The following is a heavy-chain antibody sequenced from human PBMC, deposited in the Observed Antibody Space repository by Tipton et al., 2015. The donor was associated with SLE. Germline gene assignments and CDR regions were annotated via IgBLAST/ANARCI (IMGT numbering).Heavy chain of an antibody. J-gene: IGHJ3*02. CDR1: GFTFSSYA. D-gene: IGHD3-10*01. V-gene: IGHV3-23*01. Sequence: GSLRLSCAASGFTFSSYAMSWVRQAPGKGLEWVSAISGSGGSTYYADSVKGRFTISRDNSKNTLYLQMNSLRAEDTAVYYCAITYTGRPGAFDIWGQGTMVTVSS. CDR3: AITYTGRPGAFDI. CDR2: ISGSGGST.